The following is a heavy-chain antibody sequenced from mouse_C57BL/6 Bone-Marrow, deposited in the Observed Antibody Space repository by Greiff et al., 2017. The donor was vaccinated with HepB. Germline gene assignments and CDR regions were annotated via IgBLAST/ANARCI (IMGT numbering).Heavy chain of an antibody. D-gene: IGHD1-1*02. CDR2: IDPETGGT. V-gene: IGHV1-15*01. CDR1: GYTFTDYE. J-gene: IGHJ3*01. CDR3: TRWVAWFAY. Sequence: QVHVKQSGAELVRPGASVTLSCKASGYTFTDYEMHWVKQTPVHGLEWIGAIDPETGGTAYNQKFKGKAILTADKSSSTAYMELRSLTSEDSAVYYCTRWVAWFAYWGQGTLVTVSA.